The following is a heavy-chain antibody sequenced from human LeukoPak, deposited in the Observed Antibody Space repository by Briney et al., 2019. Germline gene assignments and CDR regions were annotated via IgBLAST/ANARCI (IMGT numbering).Heavy chain of an antibody. CDR3: ARVPGIVVVPAAYFQH. CDR2: ISSSGSTI. Sequence: GGSLRLSCAASGFTFSDYYMSWIRQPPGKGLEWVSYISSSGSTIYYANSVKGRFTISRDNAKNSLYLQMNSLRAEDTAVYYCARVPGIVVVPAAYFQHWGQGTLVTVSS. J-gene: IGHJ1*01. CDR1: GFTFSDYY. D-gene: IGHD2-2*01. V-gene: IGHV3-11*04.